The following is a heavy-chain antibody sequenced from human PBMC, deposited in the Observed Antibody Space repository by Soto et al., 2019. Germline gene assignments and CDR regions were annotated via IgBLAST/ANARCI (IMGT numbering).Heavy chain of an antibody. J-gene: IGHJ4*02. CDR2: ISAYNGNT. CDR3: ARGSRDYYDSSGPFDY. CDR1: GYTFTSYG. Sequence: ASVKVSCKASGYTFTSYGISCVREGPGQGLEWMGWISAYNGNTNYAQKLQGRVTMTTDTSTSTAYMELRSLRSDDTAVYYCARGSRDYYDSSGPFDYWGQGTLVTVSS. D-gene: IGHD3-22*01. V-gene: IGHV1-18*04.